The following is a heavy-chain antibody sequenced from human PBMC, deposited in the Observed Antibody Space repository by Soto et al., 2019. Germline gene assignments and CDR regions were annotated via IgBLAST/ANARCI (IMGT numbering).Heavy chain of an antibody. J-gene: IGHJ4*02. CDR3: AKERRYSTRAPVDY. D-gene: IGHD6-13*01. CDR1: GFTFSSYG. CDR2: ISYDGSNK. Sequence: GGSLRLSCAASGFTFSSYGMHWVRQAPGKGLEWVAVISYDGSNKYYADSVKGRFTISRDNSKNTLYLQMNSLRAEDTAGYYCAKERRYSTRAPVDYWGQGTLVTVSS. V-gene: IGHV3-30*18.